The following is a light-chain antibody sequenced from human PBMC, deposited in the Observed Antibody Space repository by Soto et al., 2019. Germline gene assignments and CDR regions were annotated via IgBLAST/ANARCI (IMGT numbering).Light chain of an antibody. Sequence: QSALTQPASVSGSPGQSITISCTGTSSDVGGYNYVSWYQQHPGKAPKLMIYDVSTRPSGVSNRCSGSKSGNTASLTISGLQAEDEADYYCSSYTSSSTLVFFGTGTKLTVL. CDR1: SSDVGGYNY. V-gene: IGLV2-14*01. CDR3: SSYTSSSTLVF. J-gene: IGLJ1*01. CDR2: DVS.